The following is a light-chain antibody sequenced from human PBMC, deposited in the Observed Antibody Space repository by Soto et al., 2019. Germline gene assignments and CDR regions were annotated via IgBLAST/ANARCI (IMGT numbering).Light chain of an antibody. CDR2: EVT. Sequence: ALPQPASVSVSPGQSITISCTGTSSDVGRYNYVSWYQQYPGRAPKLIIYEVTNRPSGVSDRFSGSKSGNVASLTISGLQAADEADYYCGSYTSTYVRIFGTGTKVTVL. J-gene: IGLJ1*01. V-gene: IGLV2-14*01. CDR3: GSYTSTYVRI. CDR1: SSDVGRYNY.